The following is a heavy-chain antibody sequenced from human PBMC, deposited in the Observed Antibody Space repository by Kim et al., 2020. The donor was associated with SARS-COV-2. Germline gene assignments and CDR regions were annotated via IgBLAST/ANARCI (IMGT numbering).Heavy chain of an antibody. Sequence: GGSLRLSCTASGFIFGDYTMTWVRQAPGKGLEWVGFIRSKAYGGTTEYAASVKGRFTISRDDSKSIAYLQMNSLKTEDTAVYYCTRGGTRYSSPTAIDYWGQGTLVTVSS. CDR3: TRGGTRYSSPTAIDY. D-gene: IGHD6-13*01. CDR1: GFIFGDYT. V-gene: IGHV3-49*04. CDR2: IRSKAYGGTT. J-gene: IGHJ4*02.